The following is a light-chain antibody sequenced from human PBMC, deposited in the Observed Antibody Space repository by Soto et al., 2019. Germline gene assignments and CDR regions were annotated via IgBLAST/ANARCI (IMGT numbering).Light chain of an antibody. J-gene: IGKJ1*01. CDR3: QQRSNWPPWT. V-gene: IGKV3-11*01. CDR2: DAS. CDR1: QGIGDT. Sequence: IVMPQSPATLSVSPGEGATLSFRASQGIGDTLAWYQQKPGQAPRLLIYDASNRATGIPARFSGSGSGTDFTLTISSLEPEDFAVYYCQQRSNWPPWTFGQGTKVDIK.